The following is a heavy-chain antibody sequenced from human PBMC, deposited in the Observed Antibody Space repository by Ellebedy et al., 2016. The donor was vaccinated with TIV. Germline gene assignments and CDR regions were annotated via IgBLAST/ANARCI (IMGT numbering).Heavy chain of an antibody. D-gene: IGHD6-6*01. CDR2: IYGGGST. CDR1: GFTFSSYW. Sequence: GESLKISCAASGFTFSSYWMSWVRQAPGKGLEWVSVIYGGGSTSYADSVTGRFTISRDNSKNTLYLQMNSLRAEDTAVCYCASEYSSSSHWGYWGQGTLVTVSS. CDR3: ASEYSSSSHWGY. V-gene: IGHV3-66*01. J-gene: IGHJ4*02.